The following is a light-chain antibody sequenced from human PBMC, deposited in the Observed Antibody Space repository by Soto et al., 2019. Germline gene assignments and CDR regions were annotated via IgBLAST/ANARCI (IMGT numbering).Light chain of an antibody. Sequence: QSALTQPPSASGSPVQSVTISCTGTSSDVGGYNYVSWYQQHPGKAPKLMIYEVSKRPSGVPDRFSGSKSGNTASLTVSGLQAEHETDYYCSSYAGSNNFVFGPGTKLTVL. CDR3: SSYAGSNNFV. J-gene: IGLJ1*01. CDR2: EVS. V-gene: IGLV2-8*01. CDR1: SSDVGGYNY.